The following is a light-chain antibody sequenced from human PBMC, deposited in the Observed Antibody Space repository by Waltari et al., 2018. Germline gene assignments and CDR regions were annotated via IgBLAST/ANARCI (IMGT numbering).Light chain of an antibody. CDR3: SSYTPSGTLV. J-gene: IGLJ2*01. Sequence: CPHRPGNAPKVIIFDLSSRPAGVPCRCSGSKSGSTASLTISGLQAEDEGDYYCSSYTPSGTLVFGGGTKLTVL. V-gene: IGLV2-18*02. CDR2: DLS.